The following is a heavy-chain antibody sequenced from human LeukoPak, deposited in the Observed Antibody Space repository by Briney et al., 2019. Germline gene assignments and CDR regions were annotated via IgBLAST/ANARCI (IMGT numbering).Heavy chain of an antibody. CDR2: IYYSGST. V-gene: IGHV4-39*01. D-gene: IGHD2-21*02. CDR1: GGSITSSGSY. J-gene: IGHJ4*02. CDR3: ARHQSSIVVVTAAIDY. Sequence: SETLSLTCTVSGGSITSSGSYWSWIRQHPGKSLEWIGSIYYSGSTYYNPSLKSRVTISVDTSKNQFSLKLSSVTAADTAVYYCARHQSSIVVVTAAIDYWGQGTLVTVSS.